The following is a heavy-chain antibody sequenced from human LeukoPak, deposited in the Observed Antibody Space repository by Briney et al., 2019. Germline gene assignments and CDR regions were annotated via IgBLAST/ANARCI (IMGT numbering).Heavy chain of an antibody. CDR2: IYYSGST. CDR1: GGSISSYY. J-gene: IGHJ4*02. V-gene: IGHV4-59*01. D-gene: IGHD2-2*01. CDR3: ARVGSSRRAYYFDY. Sequence: SETLSLTCTVSGGSISSYYWSWIRQPPGKGLEWIGYIYYSGSTNYNPSLKSRVTISVGTSKNQFSLKLSSVAAADTAVYYCARVGSSRRAYYFDYWGQGTLVTVSS.